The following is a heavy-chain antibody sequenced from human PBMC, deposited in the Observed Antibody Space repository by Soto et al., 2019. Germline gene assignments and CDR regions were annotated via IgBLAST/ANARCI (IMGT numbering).Heavy chain of an antibody. CDR2: IYSGGST. CDR3: ARFYYYDSSGYYYYGMDV. J-gene: IGHJ6*02. D-gene: IGHD3-22*01. V-gene: IGHV3-53*01. Sequence: QPGGSLRLSCAASGFTVSSNYMSWVRQAPGKGLEWVSVIYSGGSTYYADSVKGRFTVSRDNSKNTLYLQMNSLRAEDTAVYYCARFYYYDSSGYYYYGMDVWGQGTTVTVSS. CDR1: GFTVSSNY.